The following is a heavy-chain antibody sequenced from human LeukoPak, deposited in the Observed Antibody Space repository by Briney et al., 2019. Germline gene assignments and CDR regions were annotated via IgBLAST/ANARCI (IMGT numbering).Heavy chain of an antibody. D-gene: IGHD3-10*01. CDR3: ARDREYYFDY. CDR2: IFYSGRT. CDR1: GVSITSGSYY. J-gene: IGHJ4*02. V-gene: IGHV4-39*02. Sequence: SETLSLTCAVSGVSITSGSYYWGWIRPPQGMELDCIVDIFYSGRTSYSPSLKSRVTISVDTCKSHFSLRLDSVTAADTAVYYCARDREYYFDYWGQRTLVTVSS.